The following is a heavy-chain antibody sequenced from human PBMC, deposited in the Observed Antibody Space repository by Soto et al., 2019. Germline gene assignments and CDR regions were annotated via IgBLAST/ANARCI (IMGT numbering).Heavy chain of an antibody. J-gene: IGHJ6*01. Sequence: QVQLVESGGGVVQPGRYLRLSCAASGFTFSRYVMHWVRQAPGKGLEWVAVISYDGSNKYYADSVKGRFTISRDNSKNTLYLQMNSLRAEDTGVYYCAKDDEGLRSPYYSGMDVW. CDR3: AKDDEGLRSPYYSGMDV. CDR2: ISYDGSNK. D-gene: IGHD5-12*01. CDR1: GFTFSRYV. V-gene: IGHV3-30*18.